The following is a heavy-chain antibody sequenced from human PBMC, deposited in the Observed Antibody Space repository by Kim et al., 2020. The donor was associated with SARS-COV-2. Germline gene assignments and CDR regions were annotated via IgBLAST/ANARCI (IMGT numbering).Heavy chain of an antibody. CDR1: GFTVSSNY. V-gene: IGHV3-53*04. D-gene: IGHD1-26*01. CDR3: ARGRRGSYQPIDY. CDR2: IYSGGST. Sequence: GWSLRLSCAASGFTVSSNYMSWVRQAPGKGLEWVSVIYSGGSTYYADSVKGRFTISRHNSKNTLYLQMNSLRAEDTAVYYCARGRRGSYQPIDYWGQGTLVTVSS. J-gene: IGHJ4*02.